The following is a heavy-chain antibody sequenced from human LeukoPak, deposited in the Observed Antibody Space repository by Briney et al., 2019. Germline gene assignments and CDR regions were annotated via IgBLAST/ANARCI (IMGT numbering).Heavy chain of an antibody. D-gene: IGHD6-13*01. Sequence: SETLSLTCVVYGGSFSGYYWNWIRQPPGKGLEWIGEINHSGSTNHSPSLKSRVTLSLDTSKNQFSLRLTSVTAADTAVYYCARSSAAAGPTHNWFDPWGQGTLVTVSS. CDR2: INHSGST. V-gene: IGHV4-34*01. CDR1: GGSFSGYY. CDR3: ARSSAAAGPTHNWFDP. J-gene: IGHJ5*02.